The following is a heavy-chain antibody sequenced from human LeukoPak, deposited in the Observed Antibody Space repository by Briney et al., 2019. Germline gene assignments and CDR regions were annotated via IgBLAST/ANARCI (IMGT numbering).Heavy chain of an antibody. CDR1: GFSFSSYN. D-gene: IGHD2-21*01. V-gene: IGHV3-48*02. CDR2: ISGSSSAT. Sequence: GGSLRLSCAASGFSFSSYNMDWVRQAPGKGLEWVSYISGSSSATDYADSVKGRFTISRDNAKNSLYLQMDSLRDEDTAVYYCAREYSGIDYWGQGTLVTVSS. CDR3: AREYSGIDY. J-gene: IGHJ4*02.